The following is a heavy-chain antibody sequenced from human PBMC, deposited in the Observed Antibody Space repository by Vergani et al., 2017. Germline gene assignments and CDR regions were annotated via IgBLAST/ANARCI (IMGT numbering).Heavy chain of an antibody. D-gene: IGHD3-22*01. V-gene: IGHV3-9*01. CDR3: AKDISYDSSGYLVDY. CDR1: GFTFDDYA. J-gene: IGHJ4*02. Sequence: EVQLVESGGGLVQPGRSLRLSCAASGFTFDDYAMHWVRQAPGKGLEWVSGISWNSGSIGYADSVKGRFTISRDNAKNSLYLQMNSLRAEDTALYYCAKDISYDSSGYLVDYWGQGTLVTVSS. CDR2: ISWNSGSI.